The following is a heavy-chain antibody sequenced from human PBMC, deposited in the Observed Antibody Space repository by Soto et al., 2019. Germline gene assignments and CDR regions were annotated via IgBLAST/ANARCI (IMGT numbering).Heavy chain of an antibody. CDR1: GFTFSDHY. CDR2: SKNKADSYTT. J-gene: IGHJ4*02. CDR3: XXXGXGKDFGAA. Sequence: EVQLVESGGGLVQPGGSLRLSCAASGFTFSDHYMDWVRQAPGKGLEWVGRSKNKADSYTTEYAASVKGRLTISRDGSXXXXXXXXXXXXXXXXXXXXXXXXGXGKDFGAAWGQGILVTVSS. V-gene: IGHV3-72*01. D-gene: IGHD3-16*01.